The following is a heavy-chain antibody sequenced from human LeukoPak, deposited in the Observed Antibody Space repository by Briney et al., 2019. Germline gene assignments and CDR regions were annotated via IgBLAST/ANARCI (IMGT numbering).Heavy chain of an antibody. J-gene: IGHJ4*02. D-gene: IGHD3-10*01. Sequence: GASVKVSCKASGGTFSSYAISWVRQAPGQGLEWMGGIIPIFGTANYAQTFQGRVTITADKSTSTAYMELSSLRSEDTAVYYCARGYMVRGVTLSPPYYFDYWGQGTLVTVSS. V-gene: IGHV1-69*06. CDR1: GGTFSSYA. CDR3: ARGYMVRGVTLSPPYYFDY. CDR2: IIPIFGTA.